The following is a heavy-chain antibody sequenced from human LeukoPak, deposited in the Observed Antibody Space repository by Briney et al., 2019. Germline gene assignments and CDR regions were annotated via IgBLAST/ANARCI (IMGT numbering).Heavy chain of an antibody. Sequence: GGSLRLSCTASGFTFGDYAMSWVRQAPGKGLEWVGFIRSKAYGGTTEYAASVRGRFTISRDDSKSIAYLQMNSLKTEDTAVYYCTCETYYDFWSGYYPYYCYYGMDVWGQGTTVTVSS. CDR1: GFTFGDYA. D-gene: IGHD3-3*01. V-gene: IGHV3-49*04. CDR3: TCETYYDFWSGYYPYYCYYGMDV. J-gene: IGHJ6*02. CDR2: IRSKAYGGTT.